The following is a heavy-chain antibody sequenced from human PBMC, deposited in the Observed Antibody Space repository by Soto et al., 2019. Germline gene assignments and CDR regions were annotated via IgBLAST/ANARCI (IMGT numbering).Heavy chain of an antibody. V-gene: IGHV3-23*01. Sequence: GGSLRLSCAASGFMFNNYAMSWVRQAPGKGLEWVSTVKGRFTISRDNSKNTLYLQMTSLRAEDTAVYYCSRGELLSSGGFFDYWGQGTLVTVSS. J-gene: IGHJ4*02. CDR1: GFMFNNYA. D-gene: IGHD3-16*01. CDR3: SRGELLSSGGFFDY.